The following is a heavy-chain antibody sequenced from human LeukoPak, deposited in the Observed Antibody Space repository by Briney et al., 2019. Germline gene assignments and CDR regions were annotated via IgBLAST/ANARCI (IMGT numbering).Heavy chain of an antibody. Sequence: GGSLRLSCAASGFTFSDYYMSWIRQAPGKGLEWVSSISSTSIYTNYGDSVKGRFTISRDNAKNSLYLQMNSLRAEDTAVYYCAKVRTGKYFDYWGQGTLVTVSS. CDR2: ISSTSIYT. V-gene: IGHV3-11*03. D-gene: IGHD1-1*01. CDR3: AKVRTGKYFDY. CDR1: GFTFSDYY. J-gene: IGHJ4*02.